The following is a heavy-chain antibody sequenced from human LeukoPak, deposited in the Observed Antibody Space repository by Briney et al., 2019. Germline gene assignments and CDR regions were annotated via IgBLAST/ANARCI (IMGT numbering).Heavy chain of an antibody. D-gene: IGHD5-18*01. CDR1: GFTVSSNY. CDR3: SGYSYGYYYGMDV. J-gene: IGHJ6*02. V-gene: IGHV3-66*01. CDR2: IYSGGST. Sequence: GGSLRLSCAASGFTVSSNYMSWVRQAPGKGLEWVSVIYSGGSTYYADSVKGRFTISRDNSKNTLYLQMNSLRAGDTAVYYCSGYSYGYYYGMDVWGQGTTVTVSS.